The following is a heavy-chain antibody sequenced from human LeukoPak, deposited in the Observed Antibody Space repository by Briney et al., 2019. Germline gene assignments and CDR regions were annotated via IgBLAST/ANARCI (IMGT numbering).Heavy chain of an antibody. CDR2: IGYEGVHK. D-gene: IGHD4-23*01. Sequence: HPGGSLRLSXAASGFTFNNFGMHWVRQAPGKGLEWLSFIGYEGVHKYYADSVKGRFTISKDNSKATLYLQMNSLRPEDTAVYYCAKDLHGGYSSDYWGQGTLVTVFS. J-gene: IGHJ4*02. CDR3: AKDLHGGYSSDY. V-gene: IGHV3-30*02. CDR1: GFTFNNFG.